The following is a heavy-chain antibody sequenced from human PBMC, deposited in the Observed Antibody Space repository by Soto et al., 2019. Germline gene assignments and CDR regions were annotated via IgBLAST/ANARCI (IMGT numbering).Heavy chain of an antibody. CDR2: LIPSFGAA. V-gene: IGHV1-69*01. CDR3: ARGRSSPNFDP. Sequence: QVQLVQSGAEVRKPGSSVKVSCKISGGTFTNYVISWLRQAPGQGLEWMGGLIPSFGAANLAQKFQGRVTITADESTSTVNMELSSLTSEATAVYYCARGRSSPNFDPWGQGTLVTVSS. J-gene: IGHJ5*02. CDR1: GGTFTNYV. D-gene: IGHD6-6*01.